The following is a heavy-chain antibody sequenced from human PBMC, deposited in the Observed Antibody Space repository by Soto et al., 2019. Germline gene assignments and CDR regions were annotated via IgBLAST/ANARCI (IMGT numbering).Heavy chain of an antibody. Sequence: EVPLVESGGGLVQPGGSLRLSCAASGFTFSRYSMNWVRQAPGKGLEWVSYISSSTNTIYYADSVKGRFTISRDNAKNSLYLQMNSLRAEDTAVYYCARVTSNGWSGDFDYWGQGTLVTVSS. CDR1: GFTFSRYS. D-gene: IGHD6-19*01. CDR3: ARVTSNGWSGDFDY. J-gene: IGHJ4*02. V-gene: IGHV3-48*01. CDR2: ISSSTNTI.